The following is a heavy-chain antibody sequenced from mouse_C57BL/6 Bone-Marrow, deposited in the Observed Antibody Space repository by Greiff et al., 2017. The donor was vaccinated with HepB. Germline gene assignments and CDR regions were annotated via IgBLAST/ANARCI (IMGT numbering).Heavy chain of an antibody. D-gene: IGHD2-4*01. CDR3: RIYYDYDESPYYAMDY. CDR2: IYPGGGYT. CDR1: GYTFTNYW. J-gene: IGHJ4*01. V-gene: IGHV1-63*01. Sequence: QVQLQQSGAELVRPGTSVKMSCKAYGYTFTNYWIGWAKQRPGHGLEWIGDIYPGGGYTNYNEKFKGKATLTADKSSSTAYMQFSSLTSEDSAIYYCRIYYDYDESPYYAMDYWGQGTSVTVSS.